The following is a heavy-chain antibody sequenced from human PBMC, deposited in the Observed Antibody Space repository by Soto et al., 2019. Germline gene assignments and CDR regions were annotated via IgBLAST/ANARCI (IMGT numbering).Heavy chain of an antibody. CDR2: IYHSGST. CDR3: ARRSYDFWSGYPHFDY. CDR1: SGSISSSNW. J-gene: IGHJ4*02. V-gene: IGHV4-4*02. Sequence: QVQLQESGPGLVKPSGTLSLTCAVSSGSISSSNWWSWVRQPPGKGLEWIGEIYHSGSTNYNPSLKSRVTLSVDKSKNQFSLKLSSVTAADTAVYYCARRSYDFWSGYPHFDYWGQGTLVTVSS. D-gene: IGHD3-3*01.